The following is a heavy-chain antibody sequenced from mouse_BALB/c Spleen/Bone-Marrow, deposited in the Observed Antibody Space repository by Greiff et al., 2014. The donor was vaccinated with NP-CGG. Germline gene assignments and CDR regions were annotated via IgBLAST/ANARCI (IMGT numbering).Heavy chain of an antibody. Sequence: VMLVESGPGLVAPSQSLSITCTVSGFSLTDYGVNWVRQPPGKGLEWLGMIWGDGRTDYNSALKSRLSISKDNSKSQVFLKMNSLQTDDTARYYCARNYYDSSFYFDYWVQGTTLTVSS. D-gene: IGHD1-1*01. CDR3: ARNYYDSSFYFDY. CDR2: IWGDGRT. CDR1: GFSLTDYG. J-gene: IGHJ2*01. V-gene: IGHV2-6-7*01.